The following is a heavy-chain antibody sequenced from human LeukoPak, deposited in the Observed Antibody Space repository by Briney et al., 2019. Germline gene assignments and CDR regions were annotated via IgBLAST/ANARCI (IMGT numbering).Heavy chain of an antibody. J-gene: IGHJ4*02. V-gene: IGHV4-34*01. Sequence: SETLSLTCAVYGGSFSGYYWSWIRQPPGKGLEWIGEINHSGSTNYNPSLKSRVTISVDTSKNQFSLKLSSVTAADTAVYYCARGQMGIAAAGTRYFDYWGQGTLVTVSS. CDR2: INHSGST. D-gene: IGHD6-13*01. CDR1: GGSFSGYY. CDR3: ARGQMGIAAAGTRYFDY.